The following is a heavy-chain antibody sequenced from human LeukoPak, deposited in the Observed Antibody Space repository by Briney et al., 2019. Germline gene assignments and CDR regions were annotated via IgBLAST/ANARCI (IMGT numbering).Heavy chain of an antibody. D-gene: IGHD5-24*01. Sequence: PSETLSLTCTVSGGSISSYYWSWIRQPAGKGLEWIGRIYTSGSTNYNPSLKSRVTISVDTSKNQFSLKLSSVTAADTAVYYCARGGVATTRGAFDIWGQGTMVTVSS. J-gene: IGHJ3*02. V-gene: IGHV4-4*07. CDR3: ARGGVATTRGAFDI. CDR2: IYTSGST. CDR1: GGSISSYY.